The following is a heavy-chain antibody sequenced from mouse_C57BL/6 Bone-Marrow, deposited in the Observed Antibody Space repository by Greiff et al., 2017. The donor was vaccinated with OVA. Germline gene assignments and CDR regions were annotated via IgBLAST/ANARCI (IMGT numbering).Heavy chain of an antibody. Sequence: QVQLQQSGPELVKPGASVKLSCKASGYTFTSYDINWVKQRPGQGLEWIGWIYPRDGSNKYNEKFKGKATLTVDTSSSAAYMELHSLTSEDSAVYFCARYELGWLPDYWGQGTTLTVSS. V-gene: IGHV1-85*01. CDR2: IYPRDGSN. D-gene: IGHD2-3*01. CDR3: ARYELGWLPDY. CDR1: GYTFTSYD. J-gene: IGHJ2*01.